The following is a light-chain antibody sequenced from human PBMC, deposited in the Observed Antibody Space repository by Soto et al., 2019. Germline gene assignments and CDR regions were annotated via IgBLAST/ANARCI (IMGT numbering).Light chain of an antibody. CDR3: QQYSSSPWT. CDR1: RRGSSSY. J-gene: IGKJ1*01. Sequence: SGPLSVSPWLTPTLSCTPSRRGSSSYLAWYQQKPGQAPRLLIYGATSRATGIPDRFSGSGSGTDFTLTISRLEPEDFAVYYCQQYSSSPWTFGQGTKVDIK. V-gene: IGKV3-20*01. CDR2: GAT.